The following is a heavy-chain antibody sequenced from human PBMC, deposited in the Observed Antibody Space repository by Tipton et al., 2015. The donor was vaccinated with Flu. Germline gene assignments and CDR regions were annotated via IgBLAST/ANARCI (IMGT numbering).Heavy chain of an antibody. J-gene: IGHJ3*02. D-gene: IGHD6-19*01. Sequence: SLRLSCAASGFTFSSHEMNWVRQAPGKGLEWVSSINSSGTTIYYADSVKGRFTISRDNAKNSLYLQMNSLRAEDTAVYYCARVDLFGSGWPTAFDIWGQGTMVTVSS. CDR3: ARVDLFGSGWPTAFDI. V-gene: IGHV3-48*03. CDR1: GFTFSSHE. CDR2: INSSGTTI.